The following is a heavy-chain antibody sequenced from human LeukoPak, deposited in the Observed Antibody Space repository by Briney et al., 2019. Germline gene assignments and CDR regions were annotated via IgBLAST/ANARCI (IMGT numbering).Heavy chain of an antibody. D-gene: IGHD1-14*01. CDR2: IYTSGST. V-gene: IGHV4-4*07. CDR3: ARDSRREAFDF. J-gene: IGHJ3*01. Sequence: SETLSLTCTVSGGSISSYYWSWIRQPAGKGLEWIGRIYTSGSTNYNPSLKSRVTMSVDTSKNQFSLKLSSVAAADAAVYYCARDSRREAFDFWGQGTMVTVSS. CDR1: GGSISSYY.